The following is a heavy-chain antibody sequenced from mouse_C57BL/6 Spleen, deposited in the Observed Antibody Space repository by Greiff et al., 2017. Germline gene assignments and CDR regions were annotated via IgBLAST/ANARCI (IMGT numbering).Heavy chain of an antibody. Sequence: QVQLQQSGPELVKPGASVKISCKASGYSFTSYYIHWVKQRPGQGLEWIGWIYPGSGNTKYNEKFKGKATLTADTSSSTAYMQLSSLTSEDSAVYYCARGRLDYYGSSPFAYWGQGTLVTVSA. CDR3: ARGRLDYYGSSPFAY. CDR1: GYSFTSYY. CDR2: IYPGSGNT. D-gene: IGHD1-1*01. V-gene: IGHV1-66*01. J-gene: IGHJ3*01.